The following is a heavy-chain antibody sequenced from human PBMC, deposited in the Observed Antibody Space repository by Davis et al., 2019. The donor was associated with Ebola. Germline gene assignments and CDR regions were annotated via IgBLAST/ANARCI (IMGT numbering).Heavy chain of an antibody. J-gene: IGHJ4*02. CDR1: GYTFTGYY. D-gene: IGHD6-19*01. CDR3: ARGLYGWYYFDY. V-gene: IGHV1-2*06. CDR2: ISPNSGGT. Sequence: ASVKVSCKASGYTFTGYYIHWVRQAPGQGLEWMGLISPNSGGTNYAQKFQGRVTMTRDTSISTAYMELSRLTSDDTAVYYCARGLYGWYYFDYWGQGTLVTVSS.